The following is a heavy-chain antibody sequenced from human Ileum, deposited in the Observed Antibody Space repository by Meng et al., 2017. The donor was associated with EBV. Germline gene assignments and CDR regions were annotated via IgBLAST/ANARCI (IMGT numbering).Heavy chain of an antibody. J-gene: IGHJ4*02. V-gene: IGHV4-4*02. CDR2: IYHSGGT. CDR3: ARWAFIYSYGFDH. Sequence: QLQLQESGPGRVKPSGTLSLTCAVSGASITESNSWSWVRQPPGKGLEWIGEIYHSGGTNYNPSLKSRVTISVDKSKNQISLKLNSVTAADTAVYYCARWAFIYSYGFDHWGQGTLVTVSS. D-gene: IGHD5-18*01. CDR1: GASITESNS.